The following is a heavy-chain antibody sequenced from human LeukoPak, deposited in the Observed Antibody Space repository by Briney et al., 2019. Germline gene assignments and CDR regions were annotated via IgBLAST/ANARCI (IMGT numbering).Heavy chain of an antibody. Sequence: GGSLRLSCAASGFTFSNYGMNWVRQAPGKGLEWVSSISSSSYIYYADSVKGRFTISRDNAKNSLYLQMNSLRAEDTAVYYCARRWDSSSSGFDYWGQGTLVTVSS. J-gene: IGHJ4*02. CDR3: ARRWDSSSSGFDY. CDR2: ISSSSYI. D-gene: IGHD6-6*01. V-gene: IGHV3-21*01. CDR1: GFTFSNYG.